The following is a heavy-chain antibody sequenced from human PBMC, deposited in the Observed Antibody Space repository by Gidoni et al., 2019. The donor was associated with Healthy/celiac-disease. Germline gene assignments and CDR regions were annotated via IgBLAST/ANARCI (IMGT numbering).Heavy chain of an antibody. CDR3: ARGGFGYSSGSYYYYYMDV. CDR2: INHSGST. J-gene: IGHJ6*03. V-gene: IGHV4-34*01. Sequence: QVHLQQWGAGLLQPSATLSLTFAVYGGSFRGSYWSWIRQPPGKGLEWIGEINHSGSTNYNPSLKSRVTISVDTSKNQFSLKLSSVTAADTAVYYCARGGFGYSSGSYYYYYMDVWGKGTTVTVSS. D-gene: IGHD6-19*01. CDR1: GGSFRGSY.